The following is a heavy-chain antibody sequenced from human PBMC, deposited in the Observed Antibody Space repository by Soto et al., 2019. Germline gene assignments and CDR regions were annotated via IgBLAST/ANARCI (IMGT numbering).Heavy chain of an antibody. CDR3: ASLGYCSSTSCLEGVTWFDP. CDR2: IIPIFGTA. J-gene: IGHJ5*02. V-gene: IGHV1-69*13. Sequence: ASVKVSCKASGGTFSSYAISWVRQAPGQGLEWMGGIIPIFGTANYAQKFQGRVTITADESTSTAYMELSSLRSEDTAVYYCASLGYCSSTSCLEGVTWFDPWGQGTLVTVSS. CDR1: GGTFSSYA. D-gene: IGHD2-2*01.